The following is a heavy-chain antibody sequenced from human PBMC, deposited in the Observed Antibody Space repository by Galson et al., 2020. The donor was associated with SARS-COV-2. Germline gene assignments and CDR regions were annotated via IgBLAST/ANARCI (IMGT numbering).Heavy chain of an antibody. D-gene: IGHD2-15*01. CDR3: AREVVAATREFDY. CDR2: ISYEGSNT. CDR1: GFTFSSYS. J-gene: IGHJ4*02. V-gene: IGHV3-30*03. Sequence: GGSLRLSCAASGFTFSSYSMNWVRQAPGKGLEWVAFISYEGSNTYYADSVKGRFTISRDNSKNTLYLQMDSLRAEDTAVYYCAREVVAATREFDYWGQGTLVTVSS.